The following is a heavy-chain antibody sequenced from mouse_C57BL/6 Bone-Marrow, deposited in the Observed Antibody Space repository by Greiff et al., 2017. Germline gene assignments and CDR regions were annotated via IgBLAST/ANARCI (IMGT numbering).Heavy chain of an antibody. J-gene: IGHJ3*01. Sequence: EVQVVESGPVLVKPGASVKMSCKASGYTFTDYYMNWVKQSHGKSLEWIGVINPYNGGTSYNQKFKGKATLTVDKSSSTAYMELNSLTSEDSAVYYCARLGGNYPFAYWGQGTLVTVSA. CDR3: ARLGGNYPFAY. V-gene: IGHV1-19*01. CDR2: INPYNGGT. CDR1: GYTFTDYY. D-gene: IGHD2-1*01.